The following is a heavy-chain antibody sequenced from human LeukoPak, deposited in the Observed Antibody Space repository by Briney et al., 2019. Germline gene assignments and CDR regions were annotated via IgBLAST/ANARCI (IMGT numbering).Heavy chain of an antibody. CDR3: ASSLAVAGTSQIDY. D-gene: IGHD6-19*01. V-gene: IGHV4-39*01. CDR1: GGSISSSSYY. J-gene: IGHJ4*02. CDR2: IYYSGST. Sequence: SETLSHTCTVSGGSISSSSYYWGWIRQPPGKGLEWIGSIYYSGSTYYNPSLKSRVTISVDTSKNQFSLKLSSVTAADTAVYYCASSLAVAGTSQIDYWGQGTLVTVSS.